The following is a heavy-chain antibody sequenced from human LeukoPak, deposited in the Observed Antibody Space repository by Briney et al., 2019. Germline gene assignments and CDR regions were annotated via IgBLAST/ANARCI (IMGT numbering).Heavy chain of an antibody. D-gene: IGHD1-1*01. CDR3: ARERLDKYYYYGMDV. CDR2: IIPIFGTA. J-gene: IGHJ6*02. CDR1: GGTFSSYA. Sequence: SVKVSCKASGGTFSSYAISWVRQAPGQGLEWMGGIIPIFGTANYAQKFQGRITITADESTSTAYMELSSLRSEDTAVYYCARERLDKYYYYGMDVWGQGTTVTVSS. V-gene: IGHV1-69*13.